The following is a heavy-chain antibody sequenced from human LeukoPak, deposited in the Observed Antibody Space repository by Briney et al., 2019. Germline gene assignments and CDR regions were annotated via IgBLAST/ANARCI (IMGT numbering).Heavy chain of an antibody. Sequence: KPSETLSLSCTVSGDSITNYFWSWIRQPPGKGLEWIGYIYYTGNTNYKPSLKSRVTISVDTSTNQFSLRLRSVTAADTAVNYCARGRVAYSAYYFDYWGRGTLVTVSS. CDR2: IYYTGNT. D-gene: IGHD2-15*01. J-gene: IGHJ4*02. V-gene: IGHV4-59*01. CDR1: GDSITNYF. CDR3: ARGRVAYSAYYFDY.